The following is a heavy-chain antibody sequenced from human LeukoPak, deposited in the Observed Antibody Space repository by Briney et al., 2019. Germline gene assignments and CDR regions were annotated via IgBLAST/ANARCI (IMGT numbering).Heavy chain of an antibody. CDR3: AKANYFDY. Sequence: GGSLRPSCVASGFTFNSYAMNWVRQAPGKGLEWVSAITTSGGGTYYADSVKGRFTISRDNSKNTLYLQMNSLRVEDTAVYYCAKANYFDYWGQGTLVTVSS. CDR2: ITTSGGGT. CDR1: GFTFNSYA. V-gene: IGHV3-23*01. J-gene: IGHJ4*02.